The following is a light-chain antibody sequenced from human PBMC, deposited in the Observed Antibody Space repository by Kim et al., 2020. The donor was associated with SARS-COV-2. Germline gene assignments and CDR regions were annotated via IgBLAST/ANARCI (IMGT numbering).Light chain of an antibody. J-gene: IGKJ1*01. CDR1: QSVSSSY. CDR3: HQHGASPCT. Sequence: EVVLTQSPGTLSLSPGESATLSCRASQSVSSSYFSWYHQKPGQPPRLLIYGAADRAAGIPDRFSGSGSGTDFTLAISRLEPEDFAVYFCHQHGASPCTFGQGTKVDIK. CDR2: GAA. V-gene: IGKV3-20*01.